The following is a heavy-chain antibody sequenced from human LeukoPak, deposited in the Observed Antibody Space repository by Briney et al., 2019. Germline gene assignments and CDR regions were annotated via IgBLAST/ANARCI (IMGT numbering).Heavy chain of an antibody. J-gene: IGHJ4*02. D-gene: IGHD6-19*01. CDR3: ARVYANRAQWLDYFDY. CDR2: INPNSGGT. V-gene: IGHV1-2*02. Sequence: ASVKVSCKASGYTFTSYDINWVRQATGQGLEWMGWINPNSGGTNYAQKFQGRVTMTRDTSISTAYMELSRLRSDDTAVYYCARVYANRAQWLDYFDYWGQGTLVTVSS. CDR1: GYTFTSYD.